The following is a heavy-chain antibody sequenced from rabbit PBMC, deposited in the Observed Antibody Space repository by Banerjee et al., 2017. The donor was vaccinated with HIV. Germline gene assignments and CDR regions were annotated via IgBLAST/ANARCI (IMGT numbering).Heavy chain of an antibody. CDR3: VRDPDYAGYGYVNL. CDR1: GFSFSSSYY. CDR2: IDPVFGST. J-gene: IGHJ4*01. V-gene: IGHV1S45*01. D-gene: IGHD6-1*01. Sequence: QEQLVESGGGLVQPEGSLTLTCTASGFSFSSSYYMCWVRQAPGKGLEWIGYIDPVFGSTYYASWVNGRFTISSHNAQNTLYLQLNSLTAADTATYFCVRDPDYAGYGYVNLWGQGTLVTVS.